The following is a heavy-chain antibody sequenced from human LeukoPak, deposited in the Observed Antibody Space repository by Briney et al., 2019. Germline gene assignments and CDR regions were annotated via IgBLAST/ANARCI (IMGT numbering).Heavy chain of an antibody. Sequence: PSETLSLTCTVSSGSISTSNYYWGWVRQPPGKALEWIGNIFYSGSTYYSPSLKSRVAISLDTSRNQFSLKPSSVTAADTAVYYCARDIAGTVGAAHYWGQGTLVTVSS. CDR3: ARDIAGTVGAAHY. CDR2: IFYSGST. J-gene: IGHJ4*02. CDR1: SGSISTSNYY. D-gene: IGHD6-6*01. V-gene: IGHV4-39*07.